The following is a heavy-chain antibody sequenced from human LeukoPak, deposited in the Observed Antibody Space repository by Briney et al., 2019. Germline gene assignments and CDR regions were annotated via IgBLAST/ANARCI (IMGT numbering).Heavy chain of an antibody. V-gene: IGHV5-51*01. Sequence: GESLQISCQGSGSIFTSYWIGWVRQLPGKGLEWMGIIYSGDSETRYNPYFQGQGTTSADKSINNAYRHWSSLKASDTAMYYCAATSRYFDHWGQGTLVTVSS. CDR1: GSIFTSYW. CDR3: AATSRYFDH. J-gene: IGHJ4*02. D-gene: IGHD6-6*01. CDR2: IYSGDSET.